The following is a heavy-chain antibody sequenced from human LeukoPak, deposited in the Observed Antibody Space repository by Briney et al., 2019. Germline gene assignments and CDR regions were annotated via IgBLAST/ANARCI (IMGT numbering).Heavy chain of an antibody. J-gene: IGHJ5*02. D-gene: IGHD6-6*01. CDR3: ARFATEYSSSSRFDP. CDR1: GYSFTSYW. CDR2: IYPGDSDT. Sequence: GESLKISCKGSGYSFTSYWIGWVRQMPGKGLEWMGIIYPGDSDTRYSPSSQGQVTISADKSISTAYLQWSSLKASDTAMYYCARFATEYSSSSRFDPWGQGTLVTVSS. V-gene: IGHV5-51*01.